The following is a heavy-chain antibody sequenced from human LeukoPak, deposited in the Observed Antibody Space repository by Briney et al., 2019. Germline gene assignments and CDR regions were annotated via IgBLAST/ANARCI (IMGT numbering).Heavy chain of an antibody. CDR1: GYTFTGYY. Sequence: ASVKVSCKASGYTFTGYYMHWVRQAPGQGLEWMGWINPNSGGTNYAQKFQGRVTMTRDTSISTAYMELSRLRSDDTAVYYCARDPAQGWEGWFHPWGQGTLVTVSS. CDR3: ARDPAQGWEGWFHP. CDR2: INPNSGGT. V-gene: IGHV1-2*02. D-gene: IGHD1-26*01. J-gene: IGHJ5*02.